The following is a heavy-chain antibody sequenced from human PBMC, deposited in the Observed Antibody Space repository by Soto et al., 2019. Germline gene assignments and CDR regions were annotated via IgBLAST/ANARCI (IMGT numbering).Heavy chain of an antibody. CDR3: ARVYYDFWSGYYRNWFDP. J-gene: IGHJ5*02. CDR1: GGSVSSGSYY. CDR2: IYYSGST. V-gene: IGHV4-61*01. D-gene: IGHD3-3*01. Sequence: PSETLSLTCTVSGGSVSSGSYYWSWIRQPPGKGLEWIGYIYYSGSTNYNPSLKSRVTISVDTSKNQFSLKLSSVTAADTAVYYCARVYYDFWSGYYRNWFDPWGQGTLVTVS.